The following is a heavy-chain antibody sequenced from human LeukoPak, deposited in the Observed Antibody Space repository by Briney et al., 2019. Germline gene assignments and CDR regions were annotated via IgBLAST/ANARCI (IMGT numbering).Heavy chain of an antibody. CDR1: GFTFSSYA. V-gene: IGHV3-23*01. J-gene: IGHJ4*02. Sequence: GGSLRLSCAASGFTFSSYAMSWVRQAPGKGLEWVSAISGSGGSTYYADSVKGRFTISRDNSKNTLYLQMNSLRAEDTAVYYCAKDRNFDWLFCYFDYWGQGTLVTVSS. CDR2: ISGSGGST. D-gene: IGHD3-9*01. CDR3: AKDRNFDWLFCYFDY.